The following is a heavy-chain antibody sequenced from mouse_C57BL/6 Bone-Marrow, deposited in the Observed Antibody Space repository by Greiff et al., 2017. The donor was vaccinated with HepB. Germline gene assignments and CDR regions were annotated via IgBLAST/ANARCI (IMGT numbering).Heavy chain of an antibody. D-gene: IGHD1-1*01. CDR3: ARRLLLYFDY. CDR1: GFTFSSYG. CDR2: ISSGGSYT. V-gene: IGHV5-6*02. J-gene: IGHJ2*01. Sequence: EVNVVESGGDLVKPGGSLKLSCAASGFTFSSYGMSWVRQTPDKRLEWVATISSGGSYTYYPDSVKGRFTISRDNAKNTLYLQMSSLKSEDTAMYYCARRLLLYFDYWGQGTTLTVSS.